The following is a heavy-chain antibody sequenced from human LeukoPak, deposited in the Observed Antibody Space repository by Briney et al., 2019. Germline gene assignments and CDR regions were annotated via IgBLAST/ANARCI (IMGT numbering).Heavy chain of an antibody. CDR2: ISSSSSYI. D-gene: IGHD6-19*01. J-gene: IGHJ6*03. CDR1: GFTFSSYS. V-gene: IGHV3-21*05. CDR3: ASIYSSGWYWEVRWDMDV. Sequence: PGGSLRLSCAASGFTFSSYSMNWVRQAPGKGLEWVSYISSSSSYIYYADSVKGRFTISRDNAKNSLYLQMNSLRAEDTAVYYCASIYSSGWYWEVRWDMDVWGKGTTVTVSS.